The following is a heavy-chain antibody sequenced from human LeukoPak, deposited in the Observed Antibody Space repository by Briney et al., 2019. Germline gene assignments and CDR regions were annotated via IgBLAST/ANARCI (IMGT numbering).Heavy chain of an antibody. V-gene: IGHV3-33*01. Sequence: GGSLRLSCAASGFTFSSYGMHWVRQAPGKGLEWVAVIWIDGSDKYYADSVKGRFTISRDNSKNTLYLQTNSLRAEDTAVYFCARDVGAYSGYDPYFDYWGQGALVTVSS. CDR1: GFTFSSYG. D-gene: IGHD5-12*01. J-gene: IGHJ4*02. CDR2: IWIDGSDK. CDR3: ARDVGAYSGYDPYFDY.